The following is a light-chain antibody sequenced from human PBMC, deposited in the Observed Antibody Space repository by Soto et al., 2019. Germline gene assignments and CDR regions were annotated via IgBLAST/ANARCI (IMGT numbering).Light chain of an antibody. Sequence: EIVMTQSPATLSVSPGERATVSCRASQSVSSNLAWYQQKPGQAPRLLIYGASTRATGIPARFSGSGSGTELTLTIRRLQSEDFAVYYCQQYNNWPRTFGQGTKLEIK. CDR2: GAS. V-gene: IGKV3-15*01. J-gene: IGKJ2*01. CDR1: QSVSSN. CDR3: QQYNNWPRT.